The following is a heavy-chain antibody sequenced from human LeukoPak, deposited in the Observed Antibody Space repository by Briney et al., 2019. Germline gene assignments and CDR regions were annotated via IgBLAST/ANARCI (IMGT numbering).Heavy chain of an antibody. CDR1: GYTFTGYY. Sequence: ASVKVSCKASGYTFTGYYMHWVRQAPGQGLEWMGWINPNSGGTNYAQKFQGRVTMTRDTSISTAYMELSRLRSDDTAVYYCARARGIYDYVWGSYRPDYWGQGTLVTVSS. CDR3: ARARGIYDYVWGSYRPDY. D-gene: IGHD3-16*02. V-gene: IGHV1-2*02. J-gene: IGHJ4*02. CDR2: INPNSGGT.